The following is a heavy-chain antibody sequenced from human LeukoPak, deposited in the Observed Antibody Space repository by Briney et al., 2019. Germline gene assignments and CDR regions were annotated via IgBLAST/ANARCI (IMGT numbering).Heavy chain of an antibody. J-gene: IGHJ4*02. Sequence: PGGSLRLSCAASGFTFSSYAMSWVRQAPGKGLEWVSGISGSGGSTSYADSVKGRFTISRDNSKNTLYLQMNSLRAEDTAVYYCAKDERCSGGSCYPGYWGQGTLVTVSS. CDR3: AKDERCSGGSCYPGY. CDR1: GFTFSSYA. CDR2: ISGSGGST. V-gene: IGHV3-23*01. D-gene: IGHD2-15*01.